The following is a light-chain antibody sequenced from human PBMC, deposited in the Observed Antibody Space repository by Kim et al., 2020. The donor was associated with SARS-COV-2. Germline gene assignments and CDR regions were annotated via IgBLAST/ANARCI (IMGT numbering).Light chain of an antibody. J-gene: IGKJ4*01. CDR2: TAS. Sequence: DIQMTQSPSSLSASVGDRVTITCRASQSISSYLNWYQQKPRKAPKLLIYTASSLQSGVPSRFSGSGSGTDFTLTISSLQPEDFSIYYCQQSYSTPLTFGGGTKVDIK. CDR3: QQSYSTPLT. V-gene: IGKV1-39*01. CDR1: QSISSY.